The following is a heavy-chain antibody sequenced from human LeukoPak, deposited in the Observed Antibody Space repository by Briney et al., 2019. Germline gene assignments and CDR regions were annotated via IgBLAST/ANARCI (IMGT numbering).Heavy chain of an antibody. Sequence: GGSLRLSCAASGFTFSHHGMNWVRQAPGKGLEWVSVIYNDGSSYYADSVKGRFTISRDNSKNTLYLQMNSLRAEDTAVYYCARDRPFGGVLDFDYWGQGTLVTVSS. CDR3: ARDRPFGGVLDFDY. V-gene: IGHV3-66*01. D-gene: IGHD3-16*01. CDR2: IYNDGSS. J-gene: IGHJ4*02. CDR1: GFTFSHHG.